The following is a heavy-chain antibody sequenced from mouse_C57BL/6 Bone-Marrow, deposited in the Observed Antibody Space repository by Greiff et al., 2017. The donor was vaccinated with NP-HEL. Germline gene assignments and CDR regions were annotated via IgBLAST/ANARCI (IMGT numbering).Heavy chain of an antibody. CDR1: GFTFSSYG. CDR3: ARHYYSNYFDY. Sequence: EVLLVQSGGDLVKPGGSLKLSCAASGFTFSSYGMSWVRQTPDKRLEWVATISTGGSYTYYPASVQGRFTISRDNAKNTLYLQMSSLKSEDTDMYYCARHYYSNYFDYWGQGTTLTVSS. D-gene: IGHD2-5*01. V-gene: IGHV5-6*01. J-gene: IGHJ2*01. CDR2: ISTGGSYT.